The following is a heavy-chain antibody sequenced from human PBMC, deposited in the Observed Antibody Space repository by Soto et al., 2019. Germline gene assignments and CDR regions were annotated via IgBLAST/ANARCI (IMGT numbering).Heavy chain of an antibody. CDR1: GFSLTTSGVG. D-gene: IGHD3-3*01. CDR3: AHRVLRTVFGLVTTTAIYFAF. V-gene: IGHV2-5*02. J-gene: IGHJ4*02. Sequence: QITLNESGPTVVRPTETLTLTCRFSGFSLTTSGVGVGWIRQSPGKAPEWLALIYWDDDKRYSASLKSRLTIPKDTSKNQLVLTVSDLDPTDTATYYCAHRVLRTVFGLVTTTAIYFAFWGQGTPVAVSS. CDR2: IYWDDDK.